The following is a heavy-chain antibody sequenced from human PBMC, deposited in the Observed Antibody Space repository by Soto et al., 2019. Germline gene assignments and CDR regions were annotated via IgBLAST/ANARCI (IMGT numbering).Heavy chain of an antibody. Sequence: GGSLRLSCAASGFTFTNYVMSWVRQAPGKGLEWVSVISGSGSSTYYADSVKGRFTISRDNSKSTLYLQMNSLRAEDTALYYCAKGRSYYYYYGVDVWGQGTTVTVSS. CDR1: GFTFTNYV. CDR3: AKGRSYYYYYGVDV. V-gene: IGHV3-23*01. CDR2: ISGSGSST. J-gene: IGHJ6*02.